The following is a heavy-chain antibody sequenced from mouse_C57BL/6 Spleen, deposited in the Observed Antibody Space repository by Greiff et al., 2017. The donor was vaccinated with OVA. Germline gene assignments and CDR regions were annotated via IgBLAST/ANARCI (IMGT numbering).Heavy chain of an antibody. CDR2: IYPGDGDA. D-gene: IGHD1-1*01. CDR1: GYAFSSYW. V-gene: IGHV1-80*01. Sequence: VQLQQSGAELVKPGASVKISCKASGYAFSSYWMNWVKQRPGKGLEWIGQIYPGDGDANYNGKFKGKATLTADKSSSTAYMQLSSLTSEDSAVYFCARGRSYGSSYWFAYWGQGTLVTVSA. CDR3: ARGRSYGSSYWFAY. J-gene: IGHJ3*01.